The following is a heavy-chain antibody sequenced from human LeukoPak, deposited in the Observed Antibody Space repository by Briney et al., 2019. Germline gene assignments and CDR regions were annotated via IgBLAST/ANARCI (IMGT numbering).Heavy chain of an antibody. CDR3: ARGSKTYYDFWSGYRYYFDY. CDR1: GYSISSDYY. V-gene: IGHV4-38-2*02. J-gene: IGHJ4*02. D-gene: IGHD3-3*01. CDR2: ISSSGST. Sequence: SETLSLTCSVSGYSISSDYYWGWIRQPAGKGLEWIGRISSSGSTNYNPSLKSRVTISVDTSKNQFSLKLSSVTAADTAVYYCARGSKTYYDFWSGYRYYFDYWGQGTLVTVSS.